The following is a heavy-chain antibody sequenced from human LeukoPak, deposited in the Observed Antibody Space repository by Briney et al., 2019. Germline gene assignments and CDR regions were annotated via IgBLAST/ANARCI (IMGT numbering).Heavy chain of an antibody. Sequence: SETLSLTCSVSGGSISNYYWSWIRQPPGKGLEWIGYIYYSGSTNYNPSLKSRVTISVDTSKRQFSLKLSSVTAADTAVYYCASFMVRGVITGGFDYWGQGTLVTVSS. CDR1: GGSISNYY. CDR2: IYYSGST. CDR3: ASFMVRGVITGGFDY. D-gene: IGHD3-10*01. V-gene: IGHV4-59*01. J-gene: IGHJ4*02.